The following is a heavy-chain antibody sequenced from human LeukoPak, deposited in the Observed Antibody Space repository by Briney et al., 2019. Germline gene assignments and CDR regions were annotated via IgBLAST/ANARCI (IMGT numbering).Heavy chain of an antibody. J-gene: IGHJ3*02. CDR3: ARGQWLPHDAFDI. CDR1: GGSISSSGYY. CDR2: IYYSGST. Sequence: KPSETLSLTGTVSGGSISSSGYYWGWIRQPPGKGLEWIGSIYYSGSTYYNPSLKSRVTISVDTSKNQFSLKLSSVTAADTAVYYCARGQWLPHDAFDIWGQGAMVTVSS. V-gene: IGHV4-39*07. D-gene: IGHD6-19*01.